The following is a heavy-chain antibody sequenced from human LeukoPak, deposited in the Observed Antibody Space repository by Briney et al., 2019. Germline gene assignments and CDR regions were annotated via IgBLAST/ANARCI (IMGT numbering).Heavy chain of an antibody. J-gene: IGHJ5*02. CDR2: ISAYNGNT. Sequence: ASVKVSCKASGYTFTSYGISWVRQAPGQGLEWMGWISAYNGNTNYAQKLQGRVTMTTDTSTSTAYMELRSLSSDDTAMYYCARHLRRSKLLYEENNWFDPWGQGTQVTVSS. CDR1: GYTFTSYG. D-gene: IGHD2-2*02. V-gene: IGHV1-18*01. CDR3: ARHLRRSKLLYEENNWFDP.